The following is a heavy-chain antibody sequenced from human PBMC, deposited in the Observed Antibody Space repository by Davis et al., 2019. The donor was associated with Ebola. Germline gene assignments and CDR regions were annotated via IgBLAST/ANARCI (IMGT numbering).Heavy chain of an antibody. CDR2: IIPILGIA. V-gene: IGHV1-69*04. J-gene: IGHJ4*02. CDR1: GGTFSSYA. D-gene: IGHD6-19*01. CDR3: ARVPLLGSGWDYYFDY. Sequence: AASVTVSCQASGGTFSSYAISCVRQAPGQGLEWMGRIIPILGIANYAQKFQGRVTITADKSTSTAYMEVRSLRSDDTAVYYCARVPLLGSGWDYYFDYWGQGTLVTVSS.